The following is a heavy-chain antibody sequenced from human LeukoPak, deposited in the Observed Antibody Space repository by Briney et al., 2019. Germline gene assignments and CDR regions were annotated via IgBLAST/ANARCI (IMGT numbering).Heavy chain of an antibody. CDR3: ATLGRVVADFDY. Sequence: ASVKVSCKVSGYTLTELSMHWVRRAPGKGLEWMGGFDPEDGETIYTQKFQGRVAMTEDTSTDTAYMELSSLRSEDTAVYYCATLGRVVADFDYWGQGTLVTVSS. D-gene: IGHD2-2*01. CDR2: FDPEDGET. J-gene: IGHJ4*02. CDR1: GYTLTELS. V-gene: IGHV1-24*01.